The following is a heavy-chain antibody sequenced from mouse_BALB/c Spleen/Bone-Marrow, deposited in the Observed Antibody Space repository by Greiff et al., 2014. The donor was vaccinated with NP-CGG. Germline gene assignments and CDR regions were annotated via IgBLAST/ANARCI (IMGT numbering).Heavy chain of an antibody. Sequence: QVQLQQSGPGLVAPSQSLSITCTVSGFSLISYGVHWVRQPPGKGLEWLVVIWSDGSTTYNSAIKTRLSISKDNSKSQVFLKMNSLQTDDTAMYYCARNSGGMIFDYWGQGTTLTVSS. V-gene: IGHV2-6*02. CDR1: GFSLISYG. CDR3: ARNSGGMIFDY. CDR2: IWSDGST. J-gene: IGHJ2*01. D-gene: IGHD2-3*01.